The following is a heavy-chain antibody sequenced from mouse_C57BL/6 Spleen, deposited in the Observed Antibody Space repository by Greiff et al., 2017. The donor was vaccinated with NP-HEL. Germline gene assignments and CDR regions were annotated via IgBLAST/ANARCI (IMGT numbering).Heavy chain of an antibody. Sequence: QVQLQQSGAELVKPGASVKMSCKASGYTFTTYPIEWMKQNHGKSLEWIGNFHPYNDDTKYNEKFKGKATLTVEKSSSTVYLELSRLTSNDSAVYYCAATVVEGYYAMDYWGQGTSVTVSS. CDR2: FHPYNDDT. CDR3: AATVVEGYYAMDY. CDR1: GYTFTTYP. D-gene: IGHD1-1*01. V-gene: IGHV1-47*01. J-gene: IGHJ4*01.